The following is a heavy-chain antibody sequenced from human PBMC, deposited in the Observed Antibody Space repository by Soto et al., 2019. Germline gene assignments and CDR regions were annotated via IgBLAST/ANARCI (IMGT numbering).Heavy chain of an antibody. V-gene: IGHV3-23*01. CDR1: GFTFSSYA. D-gene: IGHD1-26*01. J-gene: IGHJ4*02. CDR2: ISGSGGST. CDR3: AKDRIVGANSLHYFDY. Sequence: EVQLLESGGGLVQPGGSLRLSCAASGFTFSSYAMSWVRQAPGKGLEWVSAISGSGGSTYYADSVKGRFTISRDNSKNTLYLQMNSLRAEDTAVYYCAKDRIVGANSLHYFDYWGQGTLVTVSS.